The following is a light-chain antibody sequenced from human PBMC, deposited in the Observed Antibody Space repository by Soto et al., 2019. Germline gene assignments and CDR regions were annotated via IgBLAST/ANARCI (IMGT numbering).Light chain of an antibody. V-gene: IGKV3-11*01. CDR2: DAS. CDR3: QQRINWPT. J-gene: IGKJ5*01. Sequence: IVLTQYPATLSLSPGERATLSCRASQSVSSYLAWYQQKPGQAPRLLIYDASNRATGIPARFSGSGSGTDFTLTISSLEPEDFAVYYCQQRINWPTFGQGTRLEI. CDR1: QSVSSY.